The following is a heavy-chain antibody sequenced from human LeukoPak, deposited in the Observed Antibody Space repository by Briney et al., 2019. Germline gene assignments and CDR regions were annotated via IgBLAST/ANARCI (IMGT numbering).Heavy chain of an antibody. CDR2: ISESGTGT. J-gene: IGHJ4*02. CDR1: GVTFSRYA. CDR3: AKDTTTGTTAY. V-gene: IGHV3-23*01. D-gene: IGHD1-1*01. Sequence: GGSLRLSCAASGVTFSRYAMSWVRQAPGKGLEWVSAISESGTGTYYADSVKGRFTISRDNSKNTLSLQMNSLRAEDTAVYYCAKDTTTGTTAYWGQGTLVTVSS.